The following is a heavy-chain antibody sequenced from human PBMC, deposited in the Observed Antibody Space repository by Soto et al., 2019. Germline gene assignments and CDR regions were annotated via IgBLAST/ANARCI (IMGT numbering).Heavy chain of an antibody. V-gene: IGHV1-46*01. CDR2: INPSGGST. J-gene: IGHJ4*02. D-gene: IGHD5-12*01. CDR3: AREPLRDGYNWQPVGNY. CDR1: GYTFTSYY. Sequence: ASVKVSCKASGYTFTSYYMHWVRQAPGQGLEWMGIINPSGGSTSYAQKFQGRVTMTRDTSTSTVYMELSSLRSEDTAVYYCAREPLRDGYNWQPVGNYWGQGTLVTVSS.